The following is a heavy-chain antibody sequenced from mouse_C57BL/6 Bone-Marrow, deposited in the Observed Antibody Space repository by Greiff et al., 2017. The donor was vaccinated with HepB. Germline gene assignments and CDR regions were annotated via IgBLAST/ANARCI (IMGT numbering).Heavy chain of an antibody. V-gene: IGHV1-81*01. CDR1: GYTFTSYG. Sequence: QVQLKQSGAELARPGASVKLSCKASGYTFTSYGISWVKQRTGQGLEWIGEIYPRSGNTYYNEKFKGKATLTADKSSSTAYMELRSLTSEDSAVYFWARPPYYYGSSYGYFDVWGTGTTVTVSS. J-gene: IGHJ1*03. D-gene: IGHD1-1*01. CDR2: IYPRSGNT. CDR3: ARPPYYYGSSYGYFDV.